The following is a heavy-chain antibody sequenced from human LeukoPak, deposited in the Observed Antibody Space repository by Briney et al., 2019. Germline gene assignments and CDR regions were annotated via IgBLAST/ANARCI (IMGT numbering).Heavy chain of an antibody. D-gene: IGHD2-2*01. CDR2: ISGSGGST. CDR3: AKDYCSSTSCTIFGY. V-gene: IGHV3-23*01. J-gene: IGHJ4*02. CDR1: GFTFSSYA. Sequence: GGSLRLSCAASGFTFSSYAMSWVRQAPGKGLEWVSAISGSGGSTYYADSVKGRFTISRDNSKNTLYLQMNSLRAEDTAVYYCAKDYCSSTSCTIFGYWGQGTLVTVSS.